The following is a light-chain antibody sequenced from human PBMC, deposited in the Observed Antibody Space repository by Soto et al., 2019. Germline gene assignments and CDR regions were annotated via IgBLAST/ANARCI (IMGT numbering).Light chain of an antibody. CDR3: QQYGSSPMYS. J-gene: IGKJ2*01. Sequence: EIVLTQSPGTLSLSPGERATLSCRASQSVSSSYLAWYQQKPGQAPRLLIYGASSRASGIPDRFSGSGSGTCFTLTISRLEPKDCAVYYCQQYGSSPMYSFGQGNKLEIK. CDR1: QSVSSSY. CDR2: GAS. V-gene: IGKV3-20*01.